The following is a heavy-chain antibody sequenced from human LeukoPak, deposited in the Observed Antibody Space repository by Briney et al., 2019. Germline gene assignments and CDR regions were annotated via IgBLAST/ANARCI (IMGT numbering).Heavy chain of an antibody. CDR2: ISGSGGST. V-gene: IGHV3-23*01. CDR3: AKDRCLTTTCYVDY. CDR1: GFTFSSCA. J-gene: IGHJ4*02. D-gene: IGHD2-2*01. Sequence: GGSLRLSCAASGFTFSSCAMSWVRQAPGKGLEWVSAISGSGGSTYYADSVRGRFTISRDNSKNTLYLQTSSLRADDTAVYYCAKDRCLTTTCYVDYWGQGTLVTVSS.